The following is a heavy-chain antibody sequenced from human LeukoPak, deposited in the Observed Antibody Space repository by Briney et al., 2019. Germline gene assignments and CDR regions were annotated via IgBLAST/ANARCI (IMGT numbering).Heavy chain of an antibody. V-gene: IGHV3-30*18. D-gene: IGHD2-21*02. CDR3: ANQAVTGAFDI. Sequence: PGGSLRLSCAASGFTFSSYGMHWVRQAPGKGLEWVAVISYDGSNKYYADSVKGRFTISRDNSKNTLYLQMNSLRAEDTAVYYCANQAVTGAFDIWGQGTMVTVSS. J-gene: IGHJ3*02. CDR2: ISYDGSNK. CDR1: GFTFSSYG.